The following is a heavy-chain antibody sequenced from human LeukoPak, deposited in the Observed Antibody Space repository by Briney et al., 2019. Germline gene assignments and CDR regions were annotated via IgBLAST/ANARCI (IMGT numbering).Heavy chain of an antibody. D-gene: IGHD3-22*01. Sequence: PGGSLRLSCAASGVTFSSYSMNWVRQAPGKGLEWVSSISSSSSYIYYADSVKGRFTISRDNAKNSLYLQMNSLRAEDTAVYYCARDTAYYDSSGYGYWGQGTLITVSS. CDR2: ISSSSSYI. V-gene: IGHV3-21*01. CDR1: GVTFSSYS. CDR3: ARDTAYYDSSGYGY. J-gene: IGHJ4*02.